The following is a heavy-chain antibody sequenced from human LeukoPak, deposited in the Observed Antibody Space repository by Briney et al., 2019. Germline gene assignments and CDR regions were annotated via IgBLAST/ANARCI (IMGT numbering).Heavy chain of an antibody. CDR3: AKSGGYSNYEDYFQY. CDR2: IRYDGSNK. D-gene: IGHD4-11*01. Sequence: GGSLRLSCAPSGFTFSSYGMHWVRQAPGKGLEWVAFIRYDGSNKYYADSVKGRFTISRDNSKNTLYLQMNSLRAEDTAVYCCAKSGGYSNYEDYFQYWGQGTLVTVSS. CDR1: GFTFSSYG. V-gene: IGHV3-30*02. J-gene: IGHJ1*01.